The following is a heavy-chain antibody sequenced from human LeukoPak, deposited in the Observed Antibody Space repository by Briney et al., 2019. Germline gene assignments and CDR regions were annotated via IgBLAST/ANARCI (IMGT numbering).Heavy chain of an antibody. CDR1: GFTFSSYG. D-gene: IGHD2-21*02. J-gene: IGHJ4*02. CDR3: AKDRGGDCYYDY. Sequence: GGSLRLSCAASGFTFSSYGMHWVRQAPGKGLEWVAVISYDGSNKYYADSVKGRFTISRDNSKNTLYLQMNSLRAEDTAVYYCAKDRGGDCYYDYWGQGTLVTVSS. CDR2: ISYDGSNK. V-gene: IGHV3-30*18.